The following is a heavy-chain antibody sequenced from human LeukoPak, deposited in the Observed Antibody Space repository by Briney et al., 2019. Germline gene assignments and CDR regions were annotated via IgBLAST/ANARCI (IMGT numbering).Heavy chain of an antibody. D-gene: IGHD4-17*01. CDR1: GFTFSNTW. V-gene: IGHV3-15*01. Sequence: PGWCLRLSCAASGFTFSNTWMNWVRPAPGKGLEWVGRIIDGGTTDYAAPVKGRFTVSRDDSINTLYLPVSSLKTEDAAVYYCAAQGGSGDLRYWGQGTLVTVSS. CDR2: IIDGGTT. CDR3: AAQGGSGDLRY. J-gene: IGHJ4*02.